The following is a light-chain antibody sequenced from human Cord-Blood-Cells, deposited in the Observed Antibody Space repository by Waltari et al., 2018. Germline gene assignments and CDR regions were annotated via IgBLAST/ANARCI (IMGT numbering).Light chain of an antibody. CDR2: EGS. Sequence: QSALTQPASVSGSPGQSITISCTGTSSDVGSYNLVSWYQQHPGKAPKLMIYEGSKRPSGFSNRFSGSKSGDTASLTISGRQAEDEADYYCCSYAGSSTLVFGGGTKLTVL. J-gene: IGLJ2*01. CDR3: CSYAGSSTLV. CDR1: SSDVGSYNL. V-gene: IGLV2-23*01.